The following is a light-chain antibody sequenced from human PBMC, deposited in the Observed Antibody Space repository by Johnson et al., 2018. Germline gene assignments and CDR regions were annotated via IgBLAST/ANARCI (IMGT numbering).Light chain of an antibody. J-gene: IGLJ1*01. CDR2: ENN. Sequence: QSVLTQPPSVSAAPGQKVTISCSGSSSNIGNNYVSWYQQLPGTAPKLLIYENNKRPSGIPDRFSGSKSGTSATLGITGLQTGDEADYYGGTWGSSLSAGNVFGTGTKVTDL. CDR1: SSNIGNNY. V-gene: IGLV1-51*02. CDR3: GTWGSSLSAGNV.